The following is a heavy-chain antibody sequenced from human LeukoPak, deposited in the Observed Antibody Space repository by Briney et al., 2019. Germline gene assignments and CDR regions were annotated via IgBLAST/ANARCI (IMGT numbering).Heavy chain of an antibody. J-gene: IGHJ3*02. V-gene: IGHV3-23*01. CDR1: GFTFSSYA. CDR3: AKDNGIAVAGTGAFDI. Sequence: GGSLRLSCAASGFTFSSYAMSWVRQAPGKGLEWVSAISGSRGSTYYADSVKGRFTISRDNSKNTLYLQMNSLRAEDTAVYYCAKDNGIAVAGTGAFDIWGQGTMVTVSS. CDR2: ISGSRGST. D-gene: IGHD6-19*01.